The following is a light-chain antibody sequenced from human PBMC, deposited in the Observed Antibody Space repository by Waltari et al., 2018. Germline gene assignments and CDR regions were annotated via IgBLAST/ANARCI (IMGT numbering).Light chain of an antibody. Sequence: QSALPQPASVSGSPGQSITLSGPGSSTDVGDYNLASWYQQHPGKAPRLMIYEVNNRASGVADRFSGSKSGNTASLTISGLQAEDEADYYCSSYTSSSSLFGGGTKLTVL. CDR3: SSYTSSSSL. CDR1: STDVGDYNL. J-gene: IGLJ2*01. CDR2: EVN. V-gene: IGLV2-14*01.